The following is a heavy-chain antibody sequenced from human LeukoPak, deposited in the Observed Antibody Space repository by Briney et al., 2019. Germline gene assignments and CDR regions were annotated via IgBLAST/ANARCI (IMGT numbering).Heavy chain of an antibody. CDR2: IYSGGST. V-gene: IGHV3-66*01. CDR1: GFTVSSNY. D-gene: IGHD5-18*01. Sequence: GGSLRLSCAASGFTVSSNYMSWVRQAPGKGLEWVSVIYSGGSTYYADSVKGRFTISRDNSKTTLYLQMNSLRAEDTAVYYCARVRSYGYYYYYGMDVWGQGTTVTVSS. J-gene: IGHJ6*02. CDR3: ARVRSYGYYYYYGMDV.